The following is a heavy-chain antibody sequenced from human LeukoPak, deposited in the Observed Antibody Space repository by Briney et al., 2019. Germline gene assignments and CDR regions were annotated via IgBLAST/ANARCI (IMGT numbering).Heavy chain of an antibody. CDR3: ARHAYSGYVDAFDI. D-gene: IGHD5-12*01. CDR2: IYYSGST. V-gene: IGHV4-39*01. Sequence: SETLSLTRSVSGGSISSSSYCWGWIRQPPGKGLEWIGSIYYSGSTYYNPSLKSRVTISVDTSKNQFSLKLSSVTAADTAVYYCARHAYSGYVDAFDIWGQGTMVTVSS. J-gene: IGHJ3*02. CDR1: GGSISSSSYC.